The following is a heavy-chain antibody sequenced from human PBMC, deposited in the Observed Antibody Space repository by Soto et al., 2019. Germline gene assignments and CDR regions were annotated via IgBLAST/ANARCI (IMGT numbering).Heavy chain of an antibody. V-gene: IGHV4-39*01. CDR3: ARLVCTVTICFYAFDI. J-gene: IGHJ3*02. Sequence: QLQLQESGPGLVKPSETLSLTCTVSGGSISSSSYYWGWIRQPPGKGLEWIGSIYYSGSTYYNPSLKSRVTISVDTSKNQFSLKLSSVTAADTAVYYCARLVCTVTICFYAFDIWGQGTMVTVSS. CDR2: IYYSGST. CDR1: GGSISSSSYY. D-gene: IGHD4-17*01.